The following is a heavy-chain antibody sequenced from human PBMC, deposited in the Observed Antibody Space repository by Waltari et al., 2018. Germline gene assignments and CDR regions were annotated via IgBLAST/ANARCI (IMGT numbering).Heavy chain of an antibody. V-gene: IGHV1-69*01. CDR1: GGTFSSYA. D-gene: IGHD6-19*01. Sequence: QVQLVQSGAEVKKPGSSVKGSCKASGGTFSSYAISLVGQAPGQGLEGMGGVIPIFGTANYAQQFQGRVTITADESTSTAYMELSSLRSEDTAVYYCARFVAGLFDYWGQGTLVTVSS. CDR2: VIPIFGTA. J-gene: IGHJ4*02. CDR3: ARFVAGLFDY.